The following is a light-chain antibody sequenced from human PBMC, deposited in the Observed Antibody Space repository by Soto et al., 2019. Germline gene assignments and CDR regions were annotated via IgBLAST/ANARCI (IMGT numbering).Light chain of an antibody. CDR3: QQYGSSVT. CDR2: GAS. Sequence: EIVLTKSPGTLSLSPGERATLSCRASQSVSNNYLAWYKQKPGQAPRLPIYGASNRPPGIQDRFSGSGAGTYFTLTISRLEPEDFAVYYCQQYGSSVTFGQGTKV. V-gene: IGKV3-20*01. J-gene: IGKJ1*01. CDR1: QSVSNNY.